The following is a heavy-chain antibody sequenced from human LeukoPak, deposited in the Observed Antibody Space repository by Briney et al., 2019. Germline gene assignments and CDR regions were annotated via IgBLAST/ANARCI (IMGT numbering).Heavy chain of an antibody. CDR2: IYHSGST. CDR3: ARDGTSSSAAFDI. V-gene: IGHV4-30-2*01. CDR1: GGSISSSSYY. J-gene: IGHJ3*02. Sequence: SETLSLTCTVSGGSISSSSYYWSWIRQPPGKGLEWIGYIYHSGSTYYNPSLKSRVTISVDRSKNQFSLKLSSVTAADTAVYYCARDGTSSSAAFDIWGQGTMVTVSS. D-gene: IGHD2-2*01.